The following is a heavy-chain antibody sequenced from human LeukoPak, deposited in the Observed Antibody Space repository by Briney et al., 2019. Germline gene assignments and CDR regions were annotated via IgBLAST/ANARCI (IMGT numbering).Heavy chain of an antibody. CDR1: GYTFTSYY. J-gene: IGHJ3*02. V-gene: IGHV1-46*01. CDR3: ASDYGDYAYAFDI. CDR2: INPSGGST. Sequence: ASVKVSCKASGYTFTSYYMHWVRQAPGQGLEWMGIINPSGGSTSYAQKFQGRVTMTRDTSTSTVYMELSSLRSEDTAVYYCASDYGDYAYAFDIWGQGTMVTVSS. D-gene: IGHD4-17*01.